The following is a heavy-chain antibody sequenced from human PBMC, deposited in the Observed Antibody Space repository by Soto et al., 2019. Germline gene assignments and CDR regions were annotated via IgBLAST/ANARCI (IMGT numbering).Heavy chain of an antibody. D-gene: IGHD4-17*01. Sequence: GASVKVSCKASGYTFTSYGISWVRQAPGQGLEWMGWISAYNGNTNYAQKLQGRVTMTTDTSTSTAYMELRSLRSDDTAVYYCARDGYEDYGGNLGFADYYYGMDVWGQGTTVTVSS. CDR1: GYTFTSYG. CDR2: ISAYNGNT. J-gene: IGHJ6*02. V-gene: IGHV1-18*01. CDR3: ARDGYEDYGGNLGFADYYYGMDV.